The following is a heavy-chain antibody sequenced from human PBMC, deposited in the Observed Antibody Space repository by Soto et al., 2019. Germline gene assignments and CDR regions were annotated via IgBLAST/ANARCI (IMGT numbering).Heavy chain of an antibody. Sequence: EVQLLESGGGLVQPGGSLRLSCAASGFTFSSYAMSWVRQAPGKGLEWVSTVNSGGSTYYADSVRGRFTISRDDSKDTLYVQVNSLRAEDTAVYYCAKDVSGRWADAFDIWGQGTMVIVSS. CDR3: AKDVSGRWADAFDI. V-gene: IGHV3-23*01. CDR1: GFTFSSYA. CDR2: VNSGGST. J-gene: IGHJ3*02. D-gene: IGHD6-19*01.